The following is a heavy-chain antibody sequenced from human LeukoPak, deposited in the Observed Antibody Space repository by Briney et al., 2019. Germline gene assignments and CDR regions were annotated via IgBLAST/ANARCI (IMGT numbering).Heavy chain of an antibody. CDR2: INPSGGST. D-gene: IGHD2-2*03. CDR1: GYTFSSYG. CDR3: ARGGHFGYCSSTSCYEGNWFDP. J-gene: IGHJ5*02. V-gene: IGHV1-46*01. Sequence: SVKVSCKASGYTFSSYGISWVRQAPGQGLEWMRMINPSGGSTSYAQKFQGRVTMTRDTSTSTVYMELSSLRSEDTAVYYCARGGHFGYCSSTSCYEGNWFDPWGQGTLVTVSS.